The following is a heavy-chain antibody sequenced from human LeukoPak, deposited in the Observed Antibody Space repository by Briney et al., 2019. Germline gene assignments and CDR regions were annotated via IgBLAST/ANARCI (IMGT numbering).Heavy chain of an antibody. Sequence: GGSLRLSCAASGFTFSTYSMNWVRQAPGRGLEWVSSISSRSNIIYYADSVMGRFTISRDNAKNSLYLLMNSLRAEDTAVYYCARDRDTDWYFDSWGQGTLVTVSS. V-gene: IGHV3-21*06. CDR2: ISSRSNII. CDR1: GFTFSTYS. D-gene: IGHD2-2*02. CDR3: ARDRDTDWYFDS. J-gene: IGHJ4*02.